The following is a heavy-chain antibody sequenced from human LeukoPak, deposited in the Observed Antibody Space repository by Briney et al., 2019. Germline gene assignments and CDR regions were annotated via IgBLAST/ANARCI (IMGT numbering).Heavy chain of an antibody. CDR3: ARGIAARPHPPDY. V-gene: IGHV1-8*03. Sequence: GASVKVSCKASGYTFTSYDINWVRQATGQGLEWMGWMNPNSGNTGYAQKFQGRVTITRNTSISTAYMELSSLRSDDTAVYYCARGIAARPHPPDYWGQGTLVTVSS. J-gene: IGHJ4*02. D-gene: IGHD6-6*01. CDR2: MNPNSGNT. CDR1: GYTFTSYD.